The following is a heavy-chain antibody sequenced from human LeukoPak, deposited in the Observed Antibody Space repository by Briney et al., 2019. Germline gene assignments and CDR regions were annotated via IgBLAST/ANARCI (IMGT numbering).Heavy chain of an antibody. CDR2: IYFSGST. Sequence: PSETLSLTCSVSGGSIDTNYWNWIRQPPGKGLEWIGYIYFSGSTIYNPSLKSRVTISVDTSKNQFSLKLSSVTAADTAVYYCARVSGDKTYFDYWGQGTLVTVSS. D-gene: IGHD4-17*01. CDR1: GGSIDTNY. CDR3: ARVSGDKTYFDY. V-gene: IGHV4-59*12. J-gene: IGHJ4*02.